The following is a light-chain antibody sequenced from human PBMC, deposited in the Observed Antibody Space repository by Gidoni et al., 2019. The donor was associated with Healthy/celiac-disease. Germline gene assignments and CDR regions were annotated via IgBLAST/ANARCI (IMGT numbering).Light chain of an antibody. J-gene: IGKJ4*01. CDR2: DAS. CDR3: QQSDSTPFT. CDR1: QSISSY. V-gene: IGKV1-39*01. Sequence: IQMTQSPSSLSASVGDRVTITCRASQSISSYLNWYQQKPGKAPKLLIYDASSLQSGVPSRFSGSGSGTDFTFTISSLKPEDFATYYCQQSDSTPFTFGGGTKVEIK.